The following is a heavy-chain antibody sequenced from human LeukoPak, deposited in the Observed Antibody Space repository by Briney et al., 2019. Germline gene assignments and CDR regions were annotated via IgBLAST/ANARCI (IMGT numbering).Heavy chain of an antibody. J-gene: IGHJ4*02. V-gene: IGHV3-21*01. D-gene: IGHD5-18*01. CDR1: GFTFSSYS. CDR2: ISSSSNYI. Sequence: GGSLRLSCAASGFTFSSYSMNWVRQAPGKGLEWVSSISSSSNYIYYADSVKGRFTISRDNAKNSLYLQMNSLRAEDTAVYYCAKDRLRGGYGFDLMDYWGQGTLVTVSS. CDR3: AKDRLRGGYGFDLMDY.